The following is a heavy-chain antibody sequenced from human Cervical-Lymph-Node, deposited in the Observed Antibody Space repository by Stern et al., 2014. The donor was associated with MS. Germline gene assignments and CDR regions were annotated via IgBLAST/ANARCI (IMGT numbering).Heavy chain of an antibody. Sequence: QVQLVESGPEVKKPGASVKVSCKASGYTFTTYVLHWVRHAPGQRLDWMGWINADNGNTKYSQKFQGRVTLARDTSASTAYMDLSSLKSEDTAVYYCVRGPFAVVIAPFDYWGRGTLVTGS. D-gene: IGHD3-22*01. J-gene: IGHJ4*02. CDR2: INADNGNT. CDR3: VRGPFAVVIAPFDY. V-gene: IGHV1-3*01. CDR1: GYTFTTYV.